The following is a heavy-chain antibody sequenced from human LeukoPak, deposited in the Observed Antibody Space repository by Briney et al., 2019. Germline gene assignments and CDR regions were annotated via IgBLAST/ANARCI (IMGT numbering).Heavy chain of an antibody. D-gene: IGHD3-22*01. CDR2: IYYSEST. CDR1: GYSISSGYY. J-gene: IGHJ6*03. CDR3: TRGSIAYYYMDV. Sequence: SSETLSLTCTVSGYSISSGYYWGWIRQPPGKGLEWIGYIYYSESTNYNPSLKSRVTISVDTSKNQFSLKLSSVTAADTAVYYCTRGSIAYYYMDVWGKGTTVTISS. V-gene: IGHV4-38-2*02.